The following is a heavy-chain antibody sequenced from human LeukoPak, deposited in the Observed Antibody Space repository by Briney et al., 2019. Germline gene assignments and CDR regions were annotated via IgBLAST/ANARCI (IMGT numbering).Heavy chain of an antibody. CDR2: INSDGSSS. Sequence: GGSLRLSCAASGLTFSSYWMHWVRQAPGKGLVWVSRINSDGSSSNYGDSVKGRFTISRDNAKNTLYLQMNSLRAEDTAVYYCATASDYSDSSGYYPLPYWGQGTLVTVSS. J-gene: IGHJ4*02. V-gene: IGHV3-74*01. D-gene: IGHD3-22*01. CDR3: ATASDYSDSSGYYPLPY. CDR1: GLTFSSYW.